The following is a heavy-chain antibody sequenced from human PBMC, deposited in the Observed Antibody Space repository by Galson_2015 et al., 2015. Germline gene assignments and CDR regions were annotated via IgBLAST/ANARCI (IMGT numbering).Heavy chain of an antibody. CDR2: IYSGGST. V-gene: IGHV3-53*01. J-gene: IGHJ4*02. CDR3: AVTSGCGLPAFDY. D-gene: IGHD6-19*01. CDR1: GFTVSSNY. Sequence: SLRLSCAASGFTVSSNYMSWVRQAPGKGLEWVSVIYSGGSTYYADSVKGRFTISRDNSKNTLYLQMNSMKAEDTAVYDCAVTSGCGLPAFDYWGQGTLVTVSS.